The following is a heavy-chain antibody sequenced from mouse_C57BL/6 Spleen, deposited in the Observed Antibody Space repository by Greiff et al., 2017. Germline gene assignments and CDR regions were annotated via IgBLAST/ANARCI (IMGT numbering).Heavy chain of an antibody. Sequence: QVQLQQSGPELVKPGASVKLSCKASGYTFTSYDINWVKQRPGQGLEWIGWIYPRDGSTKYNEKFKGKATLTVDTSSSTAYMELHSLTAEDAAVYFCARESSITTVVAYGYFDVWGAGTTGTVSA. V-gene: IGHV1-85*01. D-gene: IGHD1-1*01. CDR3: ARESSITTVVAYGYFDV. CDR2: IYPRDGST. CDR1: GYTFTSYD. J-gene: IGHJ1*01.